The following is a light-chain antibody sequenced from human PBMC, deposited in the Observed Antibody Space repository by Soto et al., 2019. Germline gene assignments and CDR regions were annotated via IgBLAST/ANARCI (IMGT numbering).Light chain of an antibody. J-gene: IGLJ3*02. V-gene: IGLV1-40*01. Sequence: QSVLTQPPSVSAAPGQKVTISCSGSSSNIGNYYVSWYQQLPGAAPKLVIFGNRNRPSGVPERFSGSKSGTSASLAITGLQAEDEADYYCQAYDYSLTASVFGGGTQLTVL. CDR1: SSNIGNYY. CDR3: QAYDYSLTASV. CDR2: GNR.